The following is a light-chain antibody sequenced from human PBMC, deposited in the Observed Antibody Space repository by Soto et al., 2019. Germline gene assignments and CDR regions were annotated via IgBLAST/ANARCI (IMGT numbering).Light chain of an antibody. Sequence: QSVLTQPPSASGSPGQAVTISCTGTSSDVGGYNYVSWYQQHPGKAPKVMIYEVTKRPSGVPDRFSGSKSGNTASLTVSGLQAEDEADYYCSSYAGSNHVVFGGGTQLTVL. J-gene: IGLJ2*01. CDR3: SSYAGSNHVV. V-gene: IGLV2-8*01. CDR1: SSDVGGYNY. CDR2: EVT.